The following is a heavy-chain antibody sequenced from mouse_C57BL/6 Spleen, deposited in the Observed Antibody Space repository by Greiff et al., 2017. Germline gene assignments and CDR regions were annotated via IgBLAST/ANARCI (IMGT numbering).Heavy chain of an antibody. J-gene: IGHJ2*01. D-gene: IGHD1-1*01. CDR2: IDPETGGT. V-gene: IGHV1-15*01. Sequence: QVQLKESGAELVRPGASVTLSCKASGYTFTDYEMHWVKQTPVHGLEWIGAIDPETGGTAYNQKFKGKAILTADKSSSTAYMELRSLTSEDSAVXYCTRWAGSSYSFDYWGQGTTLTVSS. CDR1: GYTFTDYE. CDR3: TRWAGSSYSFDY.